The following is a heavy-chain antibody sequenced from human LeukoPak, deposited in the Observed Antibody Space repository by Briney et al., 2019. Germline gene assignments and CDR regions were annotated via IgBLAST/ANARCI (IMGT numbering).Heavy chain of an antibody. V-gene: IGHV4-39*07. CDR3: ARRRYPASPFDY. J-gene: IGHJ4*02. CDR1: GGSISSSSYY. CDR2: IYYSGST. D-gene: IGHD6-25*01. Sequence: SETLSLTCTVSGGSISSSSYYWGWIRQPPGKGLEWIGSIYYSGSTYYNPSLKSRVTISVDTSKNQFSLKLSSVTAADTAVYYCARRRYPASPFDYWGQGTLVTVSS.